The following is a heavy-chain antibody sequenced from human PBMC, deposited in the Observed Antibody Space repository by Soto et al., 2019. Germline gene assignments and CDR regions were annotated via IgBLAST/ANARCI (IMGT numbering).Heavy chain of an antibody. J-gene: IGHJ5*02. CDR3: ARGIATGQLDP. CDR2: INPDNGNT. Sequence: ASVKVSCKASGYTFTRYTMNWVRQAPGQRLEWMGWINPDNGNTKSSQKFQDRVIITRDASASTAYMDLSSLRSEDTAVYYCARGIATGQLDPWGQGTLVTVSS. D-gene: IGHD2-15*01. CDR1: GYTFTRYT. V-gene: IGHV1-3*01.